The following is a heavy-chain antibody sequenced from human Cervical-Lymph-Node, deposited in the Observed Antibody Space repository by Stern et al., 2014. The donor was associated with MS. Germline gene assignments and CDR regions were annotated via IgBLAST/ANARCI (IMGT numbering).Heavy chain of an antibody. CDR1: GGSISSSSYY. D-gene: IGHD7-27*01. CDR3: ARHSRSGDAFDI. V-gene: IGHV4-39*01. CDR2: IYYSGST. J-gene: IGHJ3*02. Sequence: QVQLQESGPGLVKPSETLSLTCTVSGGSISSSSYYWGWIRQPPGKGLEWIGSIYYSGSTYYNPSLKSRVTISVDTSKNQFSLKLSSGTAADTAVYYCARHSRSGDAFDIWGQGTMVTVSS.